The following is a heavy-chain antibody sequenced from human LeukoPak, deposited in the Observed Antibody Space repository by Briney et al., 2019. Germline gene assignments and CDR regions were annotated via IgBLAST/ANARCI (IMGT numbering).Heavy chain of an antibody. CDR3: ASSGWYGFDY. V-gene: IGHV4-34*01. J-gene: IGHJ4*02. Sequence: ASETLSLTCAVYGGSFSGYYWSWIRQPPGKGLEWIGEINHSGSTNYNPSLKSRVTILVDTSKNQFSLKLSSVTAADTAVYYCASSGWYGFDYWGQGTLVTVSS. CDR2: INHSGST. CDR1: GGSFSGYY. D-gene: IGHD6-19*01.